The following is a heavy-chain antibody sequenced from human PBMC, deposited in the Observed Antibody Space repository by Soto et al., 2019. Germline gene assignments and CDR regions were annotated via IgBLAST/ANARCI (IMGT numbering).Heavy chain of an antibody. V-gene: IGHV3-30*18. D-gene: IGHD2-2*01. CDR1: GFTFNSYG. J-gene: IGHJ6*02. CDR2: VSFDGNDK. CDR3: AKDEEGCISSSCYSGYYGMDV. Sequence: QVQLVESGGGVVQPGRSLRLSCAASGFTFNSYGMHWVHQAPGKGLEWVAVVSFDGNDKYYADSVKGRFTISRDNSQNTLYLQMNSPRAEDTAVYYCAKDEEGCISSSCYSGYYGMDVWGQGTTVTVSS.